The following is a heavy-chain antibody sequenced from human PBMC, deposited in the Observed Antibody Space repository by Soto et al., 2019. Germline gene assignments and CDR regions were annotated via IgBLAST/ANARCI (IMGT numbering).Heavy chain of an antibody. CDR1: GYTLTELS. Sequence: GASVKVSCKVSGYTLTELSMHWVRQAPGKGLEWMGGFDPEDGETIYAQKFQGRVTITADKSTSTAYMELSSLRSEDTAVYYCARDLTGDHYGMDVWGQGTTVTVSS. V-gene: IGHV1-24*01. J-gene: IGHJ6*02. D-gene: IGHD7-27*01. CDR3: ARDLTGDHYGMDV. CDR2: FDPEDGET.